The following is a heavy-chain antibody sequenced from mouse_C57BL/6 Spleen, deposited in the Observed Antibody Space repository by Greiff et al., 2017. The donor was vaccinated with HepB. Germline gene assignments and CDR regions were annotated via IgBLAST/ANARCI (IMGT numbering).Heavy chain of an antibody. Sequence: VQLQQSGAELVRPGTSVKVSCKASGYAFTNYLIEWVKQRPGQGLEWIGVINPGSGGTNYNEKFKGKATLTADKSSSTAYMQLSSLTSEDSAVYFCAKMYDYETYWGQGTLVTVSA. CDR3: AKMYDYETY. V-gene: IGHV1-54*01. J-gene: IGHJ3*01. D-gene: IGHD2-4*01. CDR1: GYAFTNYL. CDR2: INPGSGGT.